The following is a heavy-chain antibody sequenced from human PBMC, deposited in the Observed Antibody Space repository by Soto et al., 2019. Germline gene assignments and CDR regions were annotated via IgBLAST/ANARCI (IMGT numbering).Heavy chain of an antibody. CDR2: INHSGST. J-gene: IGHJ4*02. Sequence: PSGTLSLTCAVYGGSFSGYYWSWIRQPPGKGLEWIGEINHSGSTNYNPSLKSRVTISVDTSKNQFSLKLSSVTAADTAVYYCARLRITMVRGVIITTFDYWGQGTLVTVSS. CDR1: GGSFSGYY. D-gene: IGHD3-10*01. V-gene: IGHV4-34*01. CDR3: ARLRITMVRGVIITTFDY.